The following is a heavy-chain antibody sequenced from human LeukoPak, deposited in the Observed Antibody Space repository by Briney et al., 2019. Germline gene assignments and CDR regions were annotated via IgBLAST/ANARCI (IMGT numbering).Heavy chain of an antibody. CDR1: GFSFTTYW. D-gene: IGHD3-3*01. CDR2: IYPGDSDT. J-gene: IGHJ3*02. CDR3: ARTRFLESADAFDI. V-gene: IGHV5-51*01. Sequence: GESLKISCKGSGFSFTTYWIGWVRQMPGKGLEWMGIIYPGDSDTRYSPSFQGQVTISADKSISTAYLQWSSLKASDTAMYYCARTRFLESADAFDIWGQGTMVTVSS.